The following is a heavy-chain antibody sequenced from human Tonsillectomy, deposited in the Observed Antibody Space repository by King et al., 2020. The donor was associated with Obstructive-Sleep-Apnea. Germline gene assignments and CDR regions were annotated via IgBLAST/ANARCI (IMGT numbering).Heavy chain of an antibody. D-gene: IGHD6-19*01. Sequence: QLQESGPGLVKTSETLSLTCTVSGGSISSSTYYWGWIRQPPGKGLEWIGTIYYSGRTYSNPSLKSRVTISVDTSRNQLSLRLSSVTAADTAVYHCVGWQGGGYIASRVYWGQGTLVTVSS. CDR3: VGWQGGGYIASRVY. J-gene: IGHJ4*02. CDR1: GGSISSSTYY. CDR2: IYYSGRT. V-gene: IGHV4-39*07.